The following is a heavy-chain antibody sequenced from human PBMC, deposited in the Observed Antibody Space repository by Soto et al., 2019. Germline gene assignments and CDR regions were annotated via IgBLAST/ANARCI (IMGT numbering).Heavy chain of an antibody. J-gene: IGHJ6*03. D-gene: IGHD4-17*01. Sequence: QVQLVQSGAEVKKPGASVKVSCKASGYTFTSYDINWVRQATGQGLEWMGWMNPNSGNTGYAQKFQGRVTMTRNTSISTAYMELSSLRSEDTAVYYCARGTTVTTYYYYYMDVWGKGTTVTVCS. CDR1: GYTFTSYD. CDR2: MNPNSGNT. CDR3: ARGTTVTTYYYYYMDV. V-gene: IGHV1-8*01.